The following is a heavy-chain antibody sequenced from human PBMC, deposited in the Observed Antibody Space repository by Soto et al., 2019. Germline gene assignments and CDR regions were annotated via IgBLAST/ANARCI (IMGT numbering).Heavy chain of an antibody. V-gene: IGHV1-69*13. CDR2: IIPIFGTA. Sequence: SVKVSCKASGGGLSSYAISWVRQAPGQGLEWMGGIIPIFGTANYAQKFQGRVTITADESTSTAYMELSSLRSEDTAVYYCGRGPPLAADYWGQGTPVTVSS. CDR1: GGGLSSYA. J-gene: IGHJ4*02. CDR3: GRGPPLAADY.